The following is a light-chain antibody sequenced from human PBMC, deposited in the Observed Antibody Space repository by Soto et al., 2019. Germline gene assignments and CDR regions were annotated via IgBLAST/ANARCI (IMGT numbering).Light chain of an antibody. V-gene: IGKV3-11*01. J-gene: IGKJ4*01. Sequence: EIVLTQSPAALSLSPGERATLSCRASQSVSSYLVWYQQKPGQAPRLLFYDASTRATGIPARFSGSGSGADFTLTISSLEPEDFAVYYCQQRSDWPLTFGGGTRVEIK. CDR3: QQRSDWPLT. CDR2: DAS. CDR1: QSVSSY.